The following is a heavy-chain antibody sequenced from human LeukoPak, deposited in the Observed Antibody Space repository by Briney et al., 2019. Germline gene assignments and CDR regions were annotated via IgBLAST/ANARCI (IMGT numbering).Heavy chain of an antibody. V-gene: IGHV1-2*02. D-gene: IGHD6-6*01. CDR2: INPNSGGT. J-gene: IGHJ4*02. Sequence: ASVKVSCKASGYTFTGYYMHWVRQAPGQGLEWMGWINPNSGGTNYAQKFQGRVTMTRDTSISTAYMELSRLRSDDTAVYYCARDRYGYSSSSVIADYWGQGTLVTVSS. CDR1: GYTFTGYY. CDR3: ARDRYGYSSSSVIADY.